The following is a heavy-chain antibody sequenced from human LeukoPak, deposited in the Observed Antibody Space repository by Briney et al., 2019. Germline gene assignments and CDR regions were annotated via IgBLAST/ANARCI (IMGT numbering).Heavy chain of an antibody. D-gene: IGHD3-10*01. V-gene: IGHV1-8*02. CDR2: MNPNSGNT. J-gene: IGHJ4*02. CDR3: ARGRGFGESRPRVFDY. CDR1: GYTFTSYG. Sequence: GASVKVSCKASGYTFTSYGISWVRQAPGQGLEWMGWMNPNSGNTGYAQRFQGRVTMTRNTSISTAYMELSSLRSEDTAVYYCARGRGFGESRPRVFDYWGQGTLVTGSS.